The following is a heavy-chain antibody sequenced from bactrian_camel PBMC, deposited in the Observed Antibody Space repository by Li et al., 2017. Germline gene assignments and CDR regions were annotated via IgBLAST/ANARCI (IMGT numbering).Heavy chain of an antibody. CDR2: IYGETTT. J-gene: IGHJ4*01. V-gene: IGHV3S55*01. CDR1: GKFMSRCG. CDR3: AEVADNEDDYDANSCNF. D-gene: IGHD4*01. Sequence: VQLVESGGGSVQAGGSLKHSCVLSGKFMSRCGMGWYRQSPGTEREVVAEIYGETTTLYADSVKGRFTASRAYTPNTLYLQMNSLKPEDTAVYYCAEVADNEDDYDANSCNFWGRGTQVTVS.